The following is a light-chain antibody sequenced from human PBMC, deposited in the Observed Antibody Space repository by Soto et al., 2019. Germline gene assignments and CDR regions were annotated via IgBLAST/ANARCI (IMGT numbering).Light chain of an antibody. V-gene: IGKV2-28*01. Sequence: DIVMTQSPLSLPVTPGEPASISCRSSQSLLHSNGYNYLDWYLQKPGQSPQLLIYLGSNRASGVPDRFSGSWSGTDFTLKISRVEAEDVGVYYCMQALQTPYTFGQGTKLEIK. CDR2: LGS. J-gene: IGKJ2*01. CDR3: MQALQTPYT. CDR1: QSLLHSNGYNY.